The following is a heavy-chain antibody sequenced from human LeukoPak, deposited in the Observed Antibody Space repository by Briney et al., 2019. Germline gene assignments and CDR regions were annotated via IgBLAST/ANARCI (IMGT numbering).Heavy chain of an antibody. J-gene: IGHJ4*02. Sequence: ASVKVSCKASGYTFTSYGISWVRQAPGQGLEWMGWISAYNGNTNYAQKLQGRVTMTTDTSTSTAYMELRSLRSDDTAVYYCARGGPGGELPDPFDYWGQGTLVTVSS. CDR1: GYTFTSYG. CDR3: ARGGPGGELPDPFDY. V-gene: IGHV1-18*01. D-gene: IGHD1-26*01. CDR2: ISAYNGNT.